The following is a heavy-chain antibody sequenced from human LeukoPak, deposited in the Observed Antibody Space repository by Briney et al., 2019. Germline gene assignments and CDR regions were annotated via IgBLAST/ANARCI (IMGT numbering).Heavy chain of an antibody. CDR1: GLTFSSYD. J-gene: IGHJ4*02. D-gene: IGHD3-10*01. CDR3: ARDRGNSHFDY. Sequence: GGSLRLSCEASGLTFSSYDMNWVRQAPGKGLEWVSYISSSGNLIHYADSVKGRFTFSRDNARNSLYLQINSLRAEDTAVYYCARDRGNSHFDYWGQGTLVTVSS. V-gene: IGHV3-48*03. CDR2: ISSSGNLI.